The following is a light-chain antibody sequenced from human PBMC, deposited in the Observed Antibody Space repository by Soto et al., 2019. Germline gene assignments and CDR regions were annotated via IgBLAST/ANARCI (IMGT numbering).Light chain of an antibody. CDR1: SSDVGVYNY. Sequence: QSALAQPRSVSGSPGQSVTISCTGTSSDVGVYNYVSWYQQYPGKAPKIMIYDVSKRPSGVPDHFSGSKSDNTASLTISGLQAEDEADYYCCSYAGSYTFVFGIGTKV. J-gene: IGLJ1*01. CDR2: DVS. CDR3: CSYAGSYTFV. V-gene: IGLV2-11*01.